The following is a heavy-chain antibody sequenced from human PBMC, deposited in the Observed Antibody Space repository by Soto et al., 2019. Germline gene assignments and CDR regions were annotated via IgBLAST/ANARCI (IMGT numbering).Heavy chain of an antibody. CDR3: ARLGYCSGRSCY. CDR2: IIPMFGTT. CDR1: GGTFSNYA. V-gene: IGHV1-69*13. D-gene: IGHD2-15*01. J-gene: IGHJ4*02. Sequence: ASVKVSCKASGGTFSNYAISWVRQAPGQGLEWMGQIIPMFGTTNYAQKLQGRVTITADESTSTAYMELSSLRSEDTAMYYCARLGYCSGRSCYWGQGTLVTVSS.